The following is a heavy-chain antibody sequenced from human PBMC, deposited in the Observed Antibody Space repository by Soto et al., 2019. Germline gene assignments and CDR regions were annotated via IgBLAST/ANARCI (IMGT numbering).Heavy chain of an antibody. V-gene: IGHV3-33*06. Sequence: PGGSLRLSCAASGFNFSRYGMHWVRQPPGKGLEWVALMYYDGISRHYADSVKDRFTVSWDNSKNTEFLQMNSLRAEDTAVYYCAKNRDPMTTVTQIDYWGQGTLVTVSS. J-gene: IGHJ4*02. CDR2: MYYDGISR. CDR1: GFNFSRYG. CDR3: AKNRDPMTTVTQIDY. D-gene: IGHD4-17*01.